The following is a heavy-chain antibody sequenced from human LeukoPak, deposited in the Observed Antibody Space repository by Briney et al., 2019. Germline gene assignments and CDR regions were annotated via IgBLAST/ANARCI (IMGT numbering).Heavy chain of an antibody. CDR2: INPNSGGT. D-gene: IGHD6-6*01. Sequence: ASVKVSCKASGYTFTSYGISWVRQAPGQGLEWMGWINPNSGGTNYAQKFQGRVTMTRDTSISTAYMELSRLRSDDTAVYYCARGGIAARYWGQGTLVTVSS. V-gene: IGHV1-2*02. CDR1: GYTFTSYG. J-gene: IGHJ4*02. CDR3: ARGGIAARY.